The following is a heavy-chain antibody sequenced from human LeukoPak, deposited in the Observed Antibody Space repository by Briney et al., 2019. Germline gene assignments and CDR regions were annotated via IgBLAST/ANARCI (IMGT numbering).Heavy chain of an antibody. D-gene: IGHD5-24*01. CDR3: ARVDRGYNSHLDY. J-gene: IGHJ4*02. CDR2: IYTGGST. CDR1: GFTFSSYW. V-gene: IGHV3-66*01. Sequence: GGSLRLSCAASGFTFSSYWMSWVRQAPGKGLEWVSVIYTGGSTYYADSVKGRFIISRDNSKNMLYLQMNSLRAEDTAVYYCARVDRGYNSHLDYWGQGTLVTVSS.